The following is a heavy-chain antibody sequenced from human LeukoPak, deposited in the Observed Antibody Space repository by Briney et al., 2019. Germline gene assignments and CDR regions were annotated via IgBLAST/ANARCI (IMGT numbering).Heavy chain of an antibody. V-gene: IGHV4-61*01. J-gene: IGHJ3*02. D-gene: IGHD2-15*01. Sequence: SETLSLTCTVSGGSFSSGSYYWSWLRQPPGTGLEWIGYIYYSGSTNYNPSLKSRVTISVDTSKNQFSLKLSSVTAADTAVYYCARVLSNAFDIWGQGTMVTVSS. CDR1: GGSFSSGSYY. CDR2: IYYSGST. CDR3: ARVLSNAFDI.